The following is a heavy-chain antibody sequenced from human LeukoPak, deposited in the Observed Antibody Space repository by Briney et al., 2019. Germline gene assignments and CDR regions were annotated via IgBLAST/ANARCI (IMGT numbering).Heavy chain of an antibody. J-gene: IGHJ6*02. CDR3: ARGITIFGVALYGMDV. Sequence: WRSLRLFFAASGFTLSSCSMHLVRQAPGKGLEWVAVISYDGSNKYYADSVKGRFTISRDNSKNTLYLQMNSLRAEDTAVYYCARGITIFGVALYGMDVWGQGTTVTVSS. V-gene: IGHV3-30-3*01. CDR2: ISYDGSNK. CDR1: GFTLSSCS. D-gene: IGHD3-3*01.